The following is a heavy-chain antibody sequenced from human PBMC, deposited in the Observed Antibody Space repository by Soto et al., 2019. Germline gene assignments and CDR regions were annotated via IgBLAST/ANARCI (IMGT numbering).Heavy chain of an antibody. V-gene: IGHV3-72*01. CDR3: TRVRLGSRRSSDY. CDR1: GFTFSDHY. Sequence: EVQLVESGGGLVQPEGSLRLSCAASGFTFSDHYMDWVRQAPGKGLEWVGRIKNKANSYTTEYAAAVKGIFIISRDDSKTSVLLQMNRLKTDDAAVYYGTRVRLGSRRSSDYWGQGILVTVSS. CDR2: IKNKANSYTT. J-gene: IGHJ4*02. D-gene: IGHD6-13*01.